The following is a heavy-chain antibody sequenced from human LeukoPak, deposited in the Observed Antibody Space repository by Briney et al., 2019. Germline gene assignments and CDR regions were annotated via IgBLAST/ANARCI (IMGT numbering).Heavy chain of an antibody. Sequence: GASVKVSCKASGGTFSSYAISWVRQAPGQELEWMGRIIPILGIANYAQKFQGRVTITADKSTSTAYMELSSLRSEDTAVYYCARGTYGGNSGWFDPWGQGTLVTVSS. D-gene: IGHD4-23*01. CDR3: ARGTYGGNSGWFDP. CDR1: GGTFSSYA. J-gene: IGHJ5*02. CDR2: IIPILGIA. V-gene: IGHV1-69*04.